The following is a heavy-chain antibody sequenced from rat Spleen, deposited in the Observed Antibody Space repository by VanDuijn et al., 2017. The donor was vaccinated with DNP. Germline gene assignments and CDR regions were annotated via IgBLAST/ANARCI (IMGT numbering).Heavy chain of an antibody. V-gene: IGHV3-1*01. Sequence: EVQLQESGPGLVKPSQSLSLTCSVTAYSITTNYWGWIRKFPGNKMEWVGHISYSGGTSYNPSLRSRISITRDTSKNQFFLHLNSVTTEDTATYYCARQNIVRDWYFDFWGPGTMVTVSS. CDR2: ISYSGGT. CDR3: ARQNIVRDWYFDF. CDR1: AYSITTNY. D-gene: IGHD4-3*01. J-gene: IGHJ1*01.